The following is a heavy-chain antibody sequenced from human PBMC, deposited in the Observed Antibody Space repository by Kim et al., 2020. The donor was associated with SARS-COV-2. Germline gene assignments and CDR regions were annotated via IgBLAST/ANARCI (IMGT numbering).Heavy chain of an antibody. J-gene: IGHJ2*01. CDR3: ARARDQLLLYWYFDL. CDR1: GGSISSGGYS. V-gene: IGHV4-30-2*01. D-gene: IGHD2-2*01. CDR2: IYHSGST. Sequence: SETLSLTCAVSGGSISSGGYSWSWIRQPPGKGLEWIGYIYHSGSTYYNPSLKSRVTISVDRSKNQFSLKLSSVTAADTAVYYCARARDQLLLYWYFDLWGRGTLVTVSS.